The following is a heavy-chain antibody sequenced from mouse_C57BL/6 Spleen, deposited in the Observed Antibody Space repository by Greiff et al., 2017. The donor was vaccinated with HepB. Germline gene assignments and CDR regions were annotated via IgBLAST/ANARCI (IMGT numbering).Heavy chain of an antibody. CDR2: IHPNSGST. Sequence: QVQLQQPGAELVKPGASVKLSCKASGYTFTSYWMHWVKQRPGQGLEWIGMIHPNSGSTNYNEKFKSKATLTVDKSSSTAYMQLSSLTSEDSAVYYCERYDTYDSLDYWGQGTTLTVSS. D-gene: IGHD2-4*01. V-gene: IGHV1-64*01. J-gene: IGHJ2*01. CDR3: ERYDTYDSLDY. CDR1: GYTFTSYW.